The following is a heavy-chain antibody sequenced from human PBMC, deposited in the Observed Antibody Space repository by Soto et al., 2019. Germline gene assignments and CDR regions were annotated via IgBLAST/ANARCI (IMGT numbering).Heavy chain of an antibody. J-gene: IGHJ6*02. D-gene: IGHD5-18*01. V-gene: IGHV3-30-3*01. Sequence: HPGGSLRLSCAASGFTFSSYAMHWVRQAPGKGLEWVAVISYDGSNKYYADSVKGRFTISRDNSKNTLYLQMNSLRAEDTAVYYCARGGYSYGLGHYYYGMDVWGQGTTVTVSS. CDR3: ARGGYSYGLGHYYYGMDV. CDR1: GFTFSSYA. CDR2: ISYDGSNK.